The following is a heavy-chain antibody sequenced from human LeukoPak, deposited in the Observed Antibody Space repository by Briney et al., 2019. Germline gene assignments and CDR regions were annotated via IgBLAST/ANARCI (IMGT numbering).Heavy chain of an antibody. CDR1: GGSISSYY. CDR3: ARDRPEQLWLRSYGMDV. D-gene: IGHD5-18*01. J-gene: IGHJ6*02. CDR2: IYYSGST. V-gene: IGHV4-59*01. Sequence: PSETLSLTCTVSGGSISSYYWSWIRQPPGKGLEWIGYIYYSGSTNYNPSLKSRVTISVDTSKNQFSLKLSSVTAADTAVYYCARDRPEQLWLRSYGMDVWGQGTTVTVSS.